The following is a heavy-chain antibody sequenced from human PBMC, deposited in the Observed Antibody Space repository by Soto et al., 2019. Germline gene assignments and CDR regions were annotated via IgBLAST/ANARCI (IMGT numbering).Heavy chain of an antibody. CDR3: AREGGYRSGGSGPSPWNY. Sequence: QVQLVQSGAEVKKPGSSVKVSCKASGGTFSSYAISWVRQAPGQGLEWMGGIIPIFGTANYAQKIQGRVTMTADEATSTAYMELSSRRSEDTAVYYCAREGGYRSGGSGPSPWNYWGQGTLVTVSS. V-gene: IGHV1-69*12. J-gene: IGHJ4*02. CDR2: IIPIFGTA. CDR1: GGTFSSYA. D-gene: IGHD2-15*01.